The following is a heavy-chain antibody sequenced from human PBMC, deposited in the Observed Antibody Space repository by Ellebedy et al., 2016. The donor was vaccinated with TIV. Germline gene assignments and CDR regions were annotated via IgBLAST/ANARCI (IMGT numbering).Heavy chain of an antibody. V-gene: IGHV3-53*01. D-gene: IGHD3-22*01. CDR2: IYSAGST. J-gene: IGHJ4*02. CDR3: ARDRGTTMTVSDY. Sequence: GESLKISCAASGFTVSSNYISWVRQAPGKGLEWVSIIYSAGSTYYADSVKGRFTISRDDSKNTLYLQMNSLRAEDTAVYYCARDRGTTMTVSDYWGQGTLVTVSS. CDR1: GFTVSSNY.